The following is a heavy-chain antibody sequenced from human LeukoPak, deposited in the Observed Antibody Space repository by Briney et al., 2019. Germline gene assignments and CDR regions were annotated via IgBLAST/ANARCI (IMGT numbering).Heavy chain of an antibody. Sequence: PVGSLRLSCFGSGFNFGRYTMNWVRQAPRKGLEWVSTIYRRGSDTYYADAVKGPFNITRENAKNSLYLEMRRLRAEDTAVYYCAKDNPRLGFVEWLSSGFDCWGKGALVTVSS. J-gene: IGHJ4*02. CDR2: IYRRGSDT. D-gene: IGHD3-3*01. V-gene: IGHV3-21*06. CDR3: AKDNPRLGFVEWLSSGFDC. CDR1: GFNFGRYT.